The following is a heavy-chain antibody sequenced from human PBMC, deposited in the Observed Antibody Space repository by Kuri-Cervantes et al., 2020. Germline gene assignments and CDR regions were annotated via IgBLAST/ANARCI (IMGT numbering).Heavy chain of an antibody. CDR1: GGSFSGYY. V-gene: IGHV4-34*01. CDR2: INHSGST. Sequence: GSLRLSCAVYGGSFSGYYWSWICQPPGKGLEWIGEINHSGSTNYNPSLKSRVTISVDTSNNQFSLILNSVTAADTAVYYCARHISTAASGFFFHYYLDVWGTGITVTVSS. D-gene: IGHD6-13*01. J-gene: IGHJ6*03. CDR3: ARHISTAASGFFFHYYLDV.